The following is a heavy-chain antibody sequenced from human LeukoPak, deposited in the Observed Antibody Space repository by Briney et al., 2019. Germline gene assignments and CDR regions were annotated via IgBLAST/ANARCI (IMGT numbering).Heavy chain of an antibody. CDR1: GFTFSSYE. CDR3: ARKKGGSYSRTQYYYYGMDV. Sequence: GGSLRLSCAASGFTFSSYEMNWVRQAPGKGLEWVSYISSSGSTIYYADSVKGRFTISRDNAKNSLYLQMNSLRAEDTAVYYCARKKGGSYSRTQYYYYGMDVWGQGTTVTVSS. CDR2: ISSSGSTI. D-gene: IGHD1-26*01. J-gene: IGHJ6*02. V-gene: IGHV3-48*03.